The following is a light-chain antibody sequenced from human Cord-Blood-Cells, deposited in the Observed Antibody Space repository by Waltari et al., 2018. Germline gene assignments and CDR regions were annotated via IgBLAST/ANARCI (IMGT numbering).Light chain of an antibody. CDR2: GAS. J-gene: IGKJ3*01. V-gene: IGKV3-20*01. CDR1: QSVSSSY. Sequence: EIALTQSPGTLSLSPGERTTISCRASQSVSSSYLAGYKQKPGQAPRLLIYGASSRATGIPDRFSGSGSGTDFTLTISRLEPEDFAVYYCQQYGSSPFTFGPGTKVDIK. CDR3: QQYGSSPFT.